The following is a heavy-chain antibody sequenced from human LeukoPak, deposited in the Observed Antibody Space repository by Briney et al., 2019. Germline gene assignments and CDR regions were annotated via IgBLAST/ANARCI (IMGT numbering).Heavy chain of an antibody. J-gene: IGHJ4*02. Sequence: GSLRLSCAASGFTFSSYGMHWVRQAPGKGLEWVAVISYDGSNKYYADSVKGRFTISRDNSKNTLYLQMNSLRAEDTAVYYCAKDRYDSSEGWIDYWGQGTLVTVSS. D-gene: IGHD3-22*01. CDR3: AKDRYDSSEGWIDY. CDR2: ISYDGSNK. CDR1: GFTFSSYG. V-gene: IGHV3-30*18.